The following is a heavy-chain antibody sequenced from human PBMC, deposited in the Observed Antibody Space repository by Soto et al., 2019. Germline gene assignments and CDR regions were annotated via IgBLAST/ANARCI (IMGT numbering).Heavy chain of an antibody. J-gene: IGHJ4*02. V-gene: IGHV3-33*01. CDR3: ASDVEMATISLGY. CDR1: GFTFSSYG. Sequence: QVQLVESGGGVVQPGRSLRLSCAASGFTFSSYGMHWVRQAPGKGLEWVAVIWYDGSNKYYADSVKGRFTISRDNSKNTLYLQMNSLRAEDTAVYYCASDVEMATISLGYWGQGTLVTVSS. D-gene: IGHD5-12*01. CDR2: IWYDGSNK.